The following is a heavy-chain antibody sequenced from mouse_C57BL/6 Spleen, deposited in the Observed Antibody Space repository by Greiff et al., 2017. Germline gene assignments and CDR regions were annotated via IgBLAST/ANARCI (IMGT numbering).Heavy chain of an antibody. D-gene: IGHD2-5*01. V-gene: IGHV1-7*01. CDR3: AKDYSKAHYFDY. CDR2: INPSSGYT. Sequence: QVQLKQSGAELAKPGASVKLSCKASGYTFTSYWMHWVKQRPGQGLEWIGYINPSSGYTKYNQKFKDKATLTADKSSSTAYMQLSSLTYEDSAVYYCAKDYSKAHYFDYWGQGTTLTVSS. CDR1: GYTFTSYW. J-gene: IGHJ2*01.